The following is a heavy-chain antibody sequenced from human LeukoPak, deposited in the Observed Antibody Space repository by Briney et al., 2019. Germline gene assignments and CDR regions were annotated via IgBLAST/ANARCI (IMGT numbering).Heavy chain of an antibody. Sequence: GGSLRLSCAASGFTFSSYDMHWVRQATGKGLEWVPAIGTAGDTYYPGSVKGRFTISRENAKNSLYLQMNSLRAGDTAVYYCARDTYHLGGGMDVWGQGTTVTVSS. CDR1: GFTFSSYD. J-gene: IGHJ6*02. CDR2: IGTAGDT. D-gene: IGHD2-2*01. CDR3: ARDTYHLGGGMDV. V-gene: IGHV3-13*01.